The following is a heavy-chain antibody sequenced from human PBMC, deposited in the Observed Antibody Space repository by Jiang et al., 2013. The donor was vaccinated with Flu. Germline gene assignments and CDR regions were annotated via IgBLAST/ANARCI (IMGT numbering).Heavy chain of an antibody. V-gene: IGHV5-51*01. J-gene: IGHJ6*03. CDR3: ARLACSTSSCYRDYYYYYMDV. D-gene: IGHD2-2*01. CDR2: IYPGDSDT. Sequence: MGIIYPGDSDTRYRPSLQGQVTISVDKSISTAYLQWSSLKASDTAMYYCARLACSTSSCYRDYYYYYMDVWGKGTTVTVSS.